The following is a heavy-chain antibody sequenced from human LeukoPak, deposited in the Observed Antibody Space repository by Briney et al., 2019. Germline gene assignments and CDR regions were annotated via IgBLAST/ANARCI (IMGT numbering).Heavy chain of an antibody. V-gene: IGHV5-51*01. CDR1: GYSFTSYW. D-gene: IGHD2-2*02. CDR2: IYPGDSDT. J-gene: IGHJ5*02. Sequence: GESLEISCKGSGYSFTSYWIGWVRQMPGKGLEWKGIIYPGDSDTRYSPSFQGQVTISADKSISTAYLQWSSLKASDTAMYYCARGGYCSSTSCYTHNWFDPWGQGTLVTVSS. CDR3: ARGGYCSSTSCYTHNWFDP.